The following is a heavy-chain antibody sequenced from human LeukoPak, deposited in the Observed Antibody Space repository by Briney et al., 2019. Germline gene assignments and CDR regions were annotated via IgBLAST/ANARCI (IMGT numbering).Heavy chain of an antibody. D-gene: IGHD3-10*01. Sequence: PGGSLRLSCAASGFTFSSYWMSWVRQAPGKGLEWVANIKQDGGEKFYEDSVKGRFTISRDNAKNSLCLQMNSLRAEDTAVYYCARRPYGSGTNWYFDLWGRGTLVTVSS. CDR1: GFTFSSYW. CDR2: IKQDGGEK. V-gene: IGHV3-7*01. CDR3: ARRPYGSGTNWYFDL. J-gene: IGHJ2*01.